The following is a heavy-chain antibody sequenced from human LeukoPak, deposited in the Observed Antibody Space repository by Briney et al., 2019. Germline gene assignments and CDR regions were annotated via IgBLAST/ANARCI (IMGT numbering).Heavy chain of an antibody. D-gene: IGHD6-19*01. Sequence: GRSLRLSYAASGFTFNDYAMYWVRQSRARGLEWVALRMNDGSDTYHADYVKGGFTISRDNSKNTVFLRMNSLRGEDSAIYYCAKSDGHGTGYGFHIWGQGTMVTVSS. CDR1: GFTFNDYA. J-gene: IGHJ3*02. CDR3: AKSDGHGTGYGFHI. CDR2: RMNDGSDT. V-gene: IGHV3-33*06.